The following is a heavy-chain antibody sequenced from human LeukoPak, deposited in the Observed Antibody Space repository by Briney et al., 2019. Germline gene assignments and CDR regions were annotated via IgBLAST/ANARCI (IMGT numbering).Heavy chain of an antibody. CDR3: GRLTYCSGASCYLDY. CDR2: IYPGDSET. CDR1: GYSFNSYW. J-gene: IGHJ4*02. D-gene: IGHD2-15*01. V-gene: IGHV5-51*01. Sequence: GESLKISCNGAGYSFNSYWIGWVRHMPRKGLEWMGIIYPGDSETRYSPPFQGQVTISVDKSISTAYLQWSGLKASDTAMYYSGRLTYCSGASCYLDYWGQGTLVTVPS.